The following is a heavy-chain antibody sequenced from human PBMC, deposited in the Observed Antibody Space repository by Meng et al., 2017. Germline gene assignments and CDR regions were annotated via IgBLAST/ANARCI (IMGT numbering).Heavy chain of an antibody. CDR3: ASGYSYGHGSRAFDI. D-gene: IGHD5-18*01. V-gene: IGHV5-51*01. CDR2: IYPGDSDT. J-gene: IGHJ3*02. Sequence: GGSLRLSCKGSGYSFTSYWIGWVRQMPGKGLEWMGIIYPGDSDTRYSPSFQGQVTISADQSISTAYLQWSSLKASDTAMYYCASGYSYGHGSRAFDIWGQGTMVTVSS. CDR1: GYSFTSYW.